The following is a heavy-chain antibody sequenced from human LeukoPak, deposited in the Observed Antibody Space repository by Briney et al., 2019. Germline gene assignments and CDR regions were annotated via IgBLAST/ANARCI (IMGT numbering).Heavy chain of an antibody. V-gene: IGHV4-59*01. D-gene: IGHD6-19*01. Sequence: SETLSLTCTVSGRSISSYYWSWIRQPPGKGLEWIGYIYYSGSTNYNPSLKSRVTISVDTSKNQFSLKLSSVTAADTAVYYCASAVAGGVVFYWGQGTLVTVSS. CDR1: GRSISSYY. CDR2: IYYSGST. CDR3: ASAVAGGVVFY. J-gene: IGHJ4*02.